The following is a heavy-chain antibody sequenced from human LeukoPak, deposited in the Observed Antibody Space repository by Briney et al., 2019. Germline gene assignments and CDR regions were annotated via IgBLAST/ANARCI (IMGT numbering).Heavy chain of an antibody. J-gene: IGHJ5*02. Sequence: SQTLSLTCTVSGGSISSGGHYWSWIRQHPGRGLEWIGNIYYSGSTYYNPSLKSRVTLSVDTSKNQFSLKLTFVTAADTAVYYCARSTGYSSSWYNWFDPWGQGTLVTVS. D-gene: IGHD6-13*01. CDR2: IYYSGST. CDR3: ARSTGYSSSWYNWFDP. CDR1: GGSISSGGHY. V-gene: IGHV4-31*03.